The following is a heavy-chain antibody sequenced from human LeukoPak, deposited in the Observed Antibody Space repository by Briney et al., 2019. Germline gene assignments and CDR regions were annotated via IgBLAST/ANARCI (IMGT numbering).Heavy chain of an antibody. J-gene: IGHJ4*02. V-gene: IGHV2-5*02. CDR3: AHRSYYGSGSHPGFDY. D-gene: IGHD3-10*01. Sequence: SGPTLVKPTQTLTLTCTFSGFSLSTSGVGVGWIRQPPGKALEWLALIYWDDDKRYSPSLKSRLTITKDTSKNQVVLTMTNMDPVDTATYYCAHRSYYGSGSHPGFDYWGQGTLVTVSS. CDR1: GFSLSTSGVG. CDR2: IYWDDDK.